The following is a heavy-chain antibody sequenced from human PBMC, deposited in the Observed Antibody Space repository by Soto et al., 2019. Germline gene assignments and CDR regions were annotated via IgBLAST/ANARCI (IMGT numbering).Heavy chain of an antibody. V-gene: IGHV4-61*01. CDR3: ARDLGVAVVGWGY. CDR1: GGSVSSGSYY. J-gene: IGHJ4*02. CDR2: IYYSGST. D-gene: IGHD6-19*01. Sequence: PSETLSLTCTVSGGSVSSGSYYWSWIRQPPGKGLEWIGYIYYSGSTNYNPSLKSRVTISVDTSKNQFSLKLSSVTAADTAVYYCARDLGVAVVGWGYWGQGTLVTVSS.